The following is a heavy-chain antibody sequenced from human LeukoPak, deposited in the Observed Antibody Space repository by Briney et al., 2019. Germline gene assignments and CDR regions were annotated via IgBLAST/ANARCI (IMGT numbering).Heavy chain of an antibody. J-gene: IGHJ4*02. CDR1: GGSIRRYY. D-gene: IGHD5-12*01. V-gene: IGHV4-4*09. CDR2: IYTSGST. Sequence: SETLSLTCTVSGGSIRRYYWSWIRQPPGKGLEWIGYIYTSGSTNYNPSLKSRVTISVDTSKNQFSLKLSSVTAADTAVYYCARCSGYSRYGLFDYWGQGTLVTVSS. CDR3: ARCSGYSRYGLFDY.